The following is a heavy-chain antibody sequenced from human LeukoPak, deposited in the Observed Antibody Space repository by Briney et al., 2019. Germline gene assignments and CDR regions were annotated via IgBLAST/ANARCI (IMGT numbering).Heavy chain of an antibody. CDR3: ARGGRQKGPYLDV. V-gene: IGHV3-30*02. CDR2: IRYDGSNK. Sequence: GGSLRLSCAASGFTFSSYGMHWVRQAPGKGLEWVAFIRYDGSNKYYADSVKGRFTISRDNSKNTLYLQMNSQRAEDTAVYYCARGGRQKGPYLDVWGKGTTVTVSS. CDR1: GFTFSSYG. J-gene: IGHJ6*03.